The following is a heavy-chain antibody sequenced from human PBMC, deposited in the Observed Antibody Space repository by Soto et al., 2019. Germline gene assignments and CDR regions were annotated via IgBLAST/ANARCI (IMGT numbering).Heavy chain of an antibody. CDR2: MNPNSGNT. Sequence: GASVKVSCTASGYTFTSYDINWVRQATGQGLEWMGWMNPNSGNTGYAQKFQGRVTMTRNTSISTAYMELSSLRSEDTAVYYCARGDYQTQYYYYYYYMDVWGKGTTVTVSS. CDR1: GYTFTSYD. CDR3: ARGDYQTQYYYYYYYMDV. J-gene: IGHJ6*03. V-gene: IGHV1-8*01. D-gene: IGHD4-17*01.